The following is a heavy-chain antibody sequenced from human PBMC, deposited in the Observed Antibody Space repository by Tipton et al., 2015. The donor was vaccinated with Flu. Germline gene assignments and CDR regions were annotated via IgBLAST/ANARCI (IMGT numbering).Heavy chain of an antibody. Sequence: VQLVQSGAEVKRPGASVKVSCKASDYSFSEYAISWVRQAPGQGLEWMGWISTYTSATNYAQRVQGRVTMTTDASTNTVYLELTNLSPGDSAVYYCARHFLVFGEVGMDVWGQGTTFTVSS. J-gene: IGHJ6*02. CDR3: ARHFLVFGEVGMDV. CDR2: ISTYTSAT. D-gene: IGHD3-10*01. CDR1: DYSFSEYA. V-gene: IGHV1-18*01.